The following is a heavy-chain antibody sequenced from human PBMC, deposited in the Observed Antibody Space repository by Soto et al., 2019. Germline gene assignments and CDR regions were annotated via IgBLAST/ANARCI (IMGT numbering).Heavy chain of an antibody. CDR2: IYYSGST. CDR3: ARDRGQITMVRGVISNYYYGMDV. J-gene: IGHJ6*02. D-gene: IGHD3-10*01. CDR1: GGSISSYY. V-gene: IGHV4-59*01. Sequence: PSETLSLTCTVSGGSISSYYWSWIRQPPGKGLEWIGYIYYSGSTNYNPSLKSRVTISVDTSKNQFSLKLSSVTAADTAVYYCARDRGQITMVRGVISNYYYGMDVWGQGTTVTVS.